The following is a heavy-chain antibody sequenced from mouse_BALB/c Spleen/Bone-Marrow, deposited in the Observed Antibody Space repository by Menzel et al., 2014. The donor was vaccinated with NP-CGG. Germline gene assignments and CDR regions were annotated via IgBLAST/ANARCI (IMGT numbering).Heavy chain of an antibody. CDR1: GFNIKDTY. CDR2: IDPANGNT. J-gene: IGHJ2*01. V-gene: IGHV14-3*02. CDR3: ALYYDYDVGY. D-gene: IGHD2-4*01. Sequence: EVKVVESGAELVKPGASVKLSCTASGFNIKDTYMHWVKQRPEQGLEWIGRIDPANGNTEYDPKFQGKATITADTSSNTAYLQLSSLTSEDTAVYYCALYYDYDVGYWGQGTTLTVSS.